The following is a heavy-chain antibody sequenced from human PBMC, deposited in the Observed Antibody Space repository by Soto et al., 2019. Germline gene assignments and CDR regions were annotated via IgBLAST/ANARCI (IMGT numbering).Heavy chain of an antibody. D-gene: IGHD1-7*01. Sequence: QVQLVQSGAEVKKPGASVKVSCKASGYTFTIYGISWVRQAPGQGREWMGWISAYNGNTNYAQKLQGRVTMTTDTSTSTAYMALRSLRSDDTAVYYCARINWNSPEYIYYMDVWGKGTTVTVSS. J-gene: IGHJ6*03. CDR3: ARINWNSPEYIYYMDV. V-gene: IGHV1-18*01. CDR2: ISAYNGNT. CDR1: GYTFTIYG.